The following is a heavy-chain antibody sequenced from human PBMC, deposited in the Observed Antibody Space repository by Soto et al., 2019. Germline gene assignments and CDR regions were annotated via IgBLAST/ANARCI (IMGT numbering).Heavy chain of an antibody. J-gene: IGHJ4*02. Sequence: QVQLVESGGGVVQPGRSLRLSCAASGFTFSSYGMHWVRQAPGKGLEWVAVIWYDGSNKYYADSVKGRFIISRDNSKNTLYLQMNSLRAEDAAVYYCARGVVVPAAPFDYWGQGTLVTVSS. CDR2: IWYDGSNK. CDR3: ARGVVVPAAPFDY. D-gene: IGHD2-2*01. V-gene: IGHV3-33*01. CDR1: GFTFSSYG.